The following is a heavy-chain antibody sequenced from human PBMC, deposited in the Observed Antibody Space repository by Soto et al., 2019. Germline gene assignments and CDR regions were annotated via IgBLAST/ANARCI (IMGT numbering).Heavy chain of an antibody. D-gene: IGHD3-22*01. CDR3: FGWLRSNWLDP. V-gene: IGHV4-34*01. CDR2: INLSGNT. J-gene: IGHJ5*02. Sequence: QVQPQQWGTGLLKPSETLSLTCTVYGGSFSTYYWNWNRQPPGKGLEWIGEINLSGNTQYNPSLRSRVTMSLDTSKDQVSLKLTSVTAGDTAVYFCFGWLRSNWLDPWGQGTLVTVSS. CDR1: GGSFSTYY.